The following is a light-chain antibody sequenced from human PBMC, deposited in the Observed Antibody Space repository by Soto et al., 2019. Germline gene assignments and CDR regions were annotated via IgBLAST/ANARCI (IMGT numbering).Light chain of an antibody. CDR1: SSVVGSYNY. J-gene: IGLJ1*01. V-gene: IGLV2-14*01. CDR2: EVS. CDR3: SSYTTTNTYV. Sequence: QSALTQPASVSGSPGQSITISCTGTSSVVGSYNYVSWYQQHPGKAPKLMIYEVSNRPSGVSNRFSGSKSGNTASLTISGLQAEDEADYYCSSYTTTNTYVFGTGTKLTVL.